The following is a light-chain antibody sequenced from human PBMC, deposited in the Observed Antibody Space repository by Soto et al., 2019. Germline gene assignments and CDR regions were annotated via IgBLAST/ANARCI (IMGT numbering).Light chain of an antibody. CDR2: EVN. Sequence: QSALTQPPSASGSPGQSVAISCTGTSSDAGGYNYVSWYQQHPGKAPKLMIYEVNKRPSGVPDRFSGSKAVNTASLTVSGIQADDEGGYFCSSYAGSSNVFGTGTKVTVL. CDR3: SSYAGSSNV. J-gene: IGLJ1*01. V-gene: IGLV2-8*01. CDR1: SSDAGGYNY.